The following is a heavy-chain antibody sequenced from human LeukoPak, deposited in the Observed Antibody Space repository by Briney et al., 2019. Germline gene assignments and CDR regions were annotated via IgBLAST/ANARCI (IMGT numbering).Heavy chain of an antibody. Sequence: GGSLRLSCGASGFTFSTYSMNWVRQAPGKGLEWVSSISSGSSYIYYADSVKGRFTISRDNAKNSLYLQMNSLRAEDTAMYFCARVPSDYWGQGTLVTVSS. V-gene: IGHV3-21*01. CDR1: GFTFSTYS. J-gene: IGHJ4*02. CDR3: ARVPSDY. CDR2: ISSGSSYI.